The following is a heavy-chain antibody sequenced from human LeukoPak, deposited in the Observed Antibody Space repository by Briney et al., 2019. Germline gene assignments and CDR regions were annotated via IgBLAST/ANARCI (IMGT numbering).Heavy chain of an antibody. CDR1: GFTFSDYY. V-gene: IGHV3-11*06. Sequence: GGSLRLSCAASGFTFSDYYMSWIRQAPGKGLEWVSCIGSSSSYTDYADSVKGRFTISRDNAKNSLYLQMNSLRAEDTAVYYCARAPHYSNYGPYDYGMDVWGQGTTVTVSS. D-gene: IGHD4-11*01. J-gene: IGHJ6*02. CDR2: IGSSSSYT. CDR3: ARAPHYSNYGPYDYGMDV.